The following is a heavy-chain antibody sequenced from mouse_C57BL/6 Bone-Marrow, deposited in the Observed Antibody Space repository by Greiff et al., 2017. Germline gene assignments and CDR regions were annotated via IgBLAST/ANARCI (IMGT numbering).Heavy chain of an antibody. J-gene: IGHJ1*03. D-gene: IGHD2-5*01. V-gene: IGHV5-17*01. CDR2: ISSGSSTI. CDR1: GFTFSDYG. CDR3: ARPGYINYVGYWYFDV. Sequence: EVHVVESGGGLVKPGGSLKLSCAASGFTFSDYGMHWVRQAPEKGLEWVAYISSGSSTIYYADTVKGRFTISRDNAKNTLFLQMTSVRSEDTAMYYCARPGYINYVGYWYFDVWGTGTTVTVSS.